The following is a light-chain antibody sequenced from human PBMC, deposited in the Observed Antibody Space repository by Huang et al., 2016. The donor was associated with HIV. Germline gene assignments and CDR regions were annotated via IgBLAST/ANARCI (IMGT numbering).Light chain of an antibody. CDR2: GAS. CDR3: QQNNNWPPLFT. J-gene: IGKJ3*01. Sequence: EIVMTQSPATLAASPGERATLSCRASQSVSSNLAWYQQKPGQDPRLRIYGASTRATCIPARFSGSGSGTEFTLTISSLQSEDFAVYYCQQNNNWPPLFTFGPGTKVDIK. CDR1: QSVSSN. V-gene: IGKV3-15*01.